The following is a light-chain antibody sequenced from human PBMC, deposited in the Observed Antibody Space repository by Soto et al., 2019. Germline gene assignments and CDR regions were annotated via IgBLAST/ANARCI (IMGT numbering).Light chain of an antibody. J-gene: IGKJ4*01. Sequence: DIQLTQSPSFLSASVGDRATITCRASQSISSHVAWYRQKSGKAPMLLIYAASTLQSGVPSRFSGSGSGTEFTLTISSLHPEDFATYYCQHLDSFPLAFGGGTTVEI. CDR2: AAS. CDR3: QHLDSFPLA. CDR1: QSISSH. V-gene: IGKV1-9*01.